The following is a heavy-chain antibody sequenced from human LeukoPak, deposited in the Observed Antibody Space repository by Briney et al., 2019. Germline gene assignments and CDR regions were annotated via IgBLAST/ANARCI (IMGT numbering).Heavy chain of an antibody. Sequence: TGGSLRLSCAASGFTFSTYSMNWVRQAPGKGLEWASFISSSSSRIYYADSVKGRFTISRDNAKNSLYLQMNNLRDEDTAMYYCARDHSSDWYSLVVTSEYFQHWGQGTLVTVSS. CDR2: ISSSSSRI. V-gene: IGHV3-48*02. CDR1: GFTFSTYS. J-gene: IGHJ1*01. D-gene: IGHD6-19*01. CDR3: ARDHSSDWYSLVVTSEYFQH.